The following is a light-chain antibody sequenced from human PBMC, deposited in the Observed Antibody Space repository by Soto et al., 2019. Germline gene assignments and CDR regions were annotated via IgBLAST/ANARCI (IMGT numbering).Light chain of an antibody. J-gene: IGKJ2*01. CDR3: QQYETLPYT. CDR2: HTS. V-gene: IGKV1-33*01. Sequence: DIQMTQSPSSLPASVGDRVTIACQASQDINTFLNWYQQRPGEDPKLLIFHTSNLEAGVPSRFSGSGSGTSFTFTITSLQPEDFATYYCQQYETLPYTFGQGTKVDIK. CDR1: QDINTF.